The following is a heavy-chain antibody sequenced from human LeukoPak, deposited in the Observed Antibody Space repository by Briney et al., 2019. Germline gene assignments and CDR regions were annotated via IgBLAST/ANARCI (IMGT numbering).Heavy chain of an antibody. Sequence: GGSLRLSCAASGFTFSSYAMSWVRQAPGKGLEWVAFIRYDGSNKYYADSVKGRFTISRDNSKNTLYLQMNSLRAEDTAVYYCVKDTIVVVPAAITAFDYWGQGTLVTVSS. D-gene: IGHD2-2*01. CDR1: GFTFSSYA. CDR2: IRYDGSNK. CDR3: VKDTIVVVPAAITAFDY. J-gene: IGHJ4*02. V-gene: IGHV3-30*02.